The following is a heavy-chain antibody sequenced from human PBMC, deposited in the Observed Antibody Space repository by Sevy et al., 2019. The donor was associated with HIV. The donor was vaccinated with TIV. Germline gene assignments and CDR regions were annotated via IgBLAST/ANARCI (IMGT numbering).Heavy chain of an antibody. V-gene: IGHV4-59*01. CDR2: IYFTGNT. D-gene: IGHD1-1*01. CDR1: GGSISSYF. J-gene: IGHJ4*02. CDR3: ARESTTRPRVLDY. Sequence: SETLSLTCSVSGGSISSYFWTWVRQSPGKGLEWIGNIYFTGNTDYSPSLKSRVTLSLDTSKSQFSLSLKSVTAAETTIYFCARESTTRPRVLDYWGQGTLVTVSS.